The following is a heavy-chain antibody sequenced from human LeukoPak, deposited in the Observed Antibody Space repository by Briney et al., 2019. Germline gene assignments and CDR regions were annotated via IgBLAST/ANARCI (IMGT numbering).Heavy chain of an antibody. V-gene: IGHV1-2*02. CDR3: AREYVCYYGGEYFQH. Sequence: ASGKVSCKASGYTFTSYGISWVRQAPGQGLEWMGWINPNSGGTKYAKKIQGRVTMTRDTSISTAYMELSRLRSDDTAVYYCAREYVCYYGGEYFQHWGQGTRVTVSS. D-gene: IGHD3-10*01. CDR2: INPNSGGT. J-gene: IGHJ1*01. CDR1: GYTFTSYG.